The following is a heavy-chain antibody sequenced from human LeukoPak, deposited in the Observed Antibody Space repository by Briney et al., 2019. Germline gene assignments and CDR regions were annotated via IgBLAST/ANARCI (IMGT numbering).Heavy chain of an antibody. J-gene: IGHJ4*02. V-gene: IGHV1-2*06. CDR1: GYTFTGYY. D-gene: IGHD3-22*01. CDR2: INPNSGGT. CDR3: ARDRIVVVITSVSLGY. Sequence: ASVKVSCMASGYTFTGYYMHWVRPAPGQGVGWMGRINPNSGGTNYAQKCQGRITMTRDTSISTAYMKLSRLRADDTAVYYCARDRIVVVITSVSLGYWGQGTLVTVSS.